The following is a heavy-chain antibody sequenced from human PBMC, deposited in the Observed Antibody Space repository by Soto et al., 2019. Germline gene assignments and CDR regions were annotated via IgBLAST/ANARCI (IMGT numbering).Heavy chain of an antibody. J-gene: IGHJ4*02. Sequence: PGGSLRLSCVASGFTFSSYVIHWVRQAPGKGLEWVALISTDGTEKHYPGSVRGRFTISRDNSKNTLYLQMNSLRAEDTAVYFCARRALSHAFVDYWGQGALVTVSS. CDR3: ARRALSHAFVDY. D-gene: IGHD3-10*01. CDR1: GFTFSSYV. V-gene: IGHV3-30*14. CDR2: ISTDGTEK.